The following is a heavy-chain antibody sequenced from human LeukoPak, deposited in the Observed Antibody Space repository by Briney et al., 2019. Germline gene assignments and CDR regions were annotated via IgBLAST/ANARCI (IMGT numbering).Heavy chain of an antibody. V-gene: IGHV4-59*08. D-gene: IGHD3-3*01. CDR2: IYYSGST. Sequence: SETLSLTCTVSGGSISSYYWSWIRQPPGKGLEGIGYIYYSGSTNYNPSLKSRVTISVDTSKNQFSLKLSSVTAADTAVYYCARTYYDFWSGYYRVYFDYWGQGTLVTVSS. CDR3: ARTYYDFWSGYYRVYFDY. J-gene: IGHJ4*02. CDR1: GGSISSYY.